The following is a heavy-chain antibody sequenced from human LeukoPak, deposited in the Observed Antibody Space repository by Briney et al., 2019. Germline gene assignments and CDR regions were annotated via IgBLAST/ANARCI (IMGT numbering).Heavy chain of an antibody. Sequence: PSETLSLTCSVSGGSIRANTNFWGWNSSNYWGWIRQPPGKGLEWIGSVHFSGTTYYHPSLQSRFTISVDTSKNQFSLEVTSVTASDTAVYYCARRSGSYYYFDCWGQGTLVTVSS. D-gene: IGHD1-26*01. CDR1: GGSIRANTNFWGWNSSNY. CDR3: ARRSGSYYYFDC. V-gene: IGHV4-39*01. J-gene: IGHJ4*02. CDR2: VHFSGTT.